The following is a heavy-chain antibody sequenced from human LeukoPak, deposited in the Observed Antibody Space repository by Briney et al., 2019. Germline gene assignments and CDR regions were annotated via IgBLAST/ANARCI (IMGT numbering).Heavy chain of an antibody. CDR3: ARSRSGYSYDHAAFEI. CDR1: GGSISTYY. Sequence: SETLSLICTVSGGSISTYYWSWIRQPPGKGLEWIAYIDYRGSTTYNPSLGSRVTISVDTSRNQFSLKLSSVTAADTAVYYCARSRSGYSYDHAAFEIWGQGTMVTVSS. V-gene: IGHV4-59*01. J-gene: IGHJ3*02. D-gene: IGHD5-18*01. CDR2: IDYRGST.